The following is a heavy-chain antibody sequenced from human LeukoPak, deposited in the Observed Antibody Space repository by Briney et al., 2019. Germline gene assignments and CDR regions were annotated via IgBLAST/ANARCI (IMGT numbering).Heavy chain of an antibody. CDR1: GFTFDDYA. CDR2: ISWNSGSI. D-gene: IGHD3-3*01. Sequence: PGRSLRLSCATSGFTFDDYAMYWVRQDPGKGLEWVSGISWNSGSIVYADSVQGRFTISRDNAKNSLYLQMNSLRVEDTALYYCARGNLDLRAFDIWGQGTMVTVSS. J-gene: IGHJ3*02. V-gene: IGHV3-9*01. CDR3: ARGNLDLRAFDI.